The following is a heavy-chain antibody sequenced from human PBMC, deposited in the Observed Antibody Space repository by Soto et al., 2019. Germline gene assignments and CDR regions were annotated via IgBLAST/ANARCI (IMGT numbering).Heavy chain of an antibody. CDR3: AGGGVRGVITRTRDYYGMDV. CDR1: GYTFTSYW. J-gene: IGHJ6*02. CDR2: IYPGDSDT. D-gene: IGHD3-10*01. Sequence: PGESLKISCRGSGYTFTSYWIGWVRQMPGKGLEWMGIIYPGDSDTRYSPSFQGQVTITADKSISTAYLQWSSLKASDTAMYYCAGGGVRGVITRTRDYYGMDVWGQGTTVTVSS. V-gene: IGHV5-51*01.